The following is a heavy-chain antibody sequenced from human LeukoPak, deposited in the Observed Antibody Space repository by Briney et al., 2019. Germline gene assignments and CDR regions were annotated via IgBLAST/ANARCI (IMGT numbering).Heavy chain of an antibody. CDR2: ISVYNGNT. Sequence: ASVKVSCKASSYTFTSYGISWVRQAPGQGLEWMGWISVYNGNTNYAQKLQGRVTMTTDTSTSTAYMELRSLRSDDTAVYYCARDPYSGSPYYFDYWGQGTLVTVSS. D-gene: IGHD1-26*01. CDR1: SYTFTSYG. V-gene: IGHV1-18*01. CDR3: ARDPYSGSPYYFDY. J-gene: IGHJ4*02.